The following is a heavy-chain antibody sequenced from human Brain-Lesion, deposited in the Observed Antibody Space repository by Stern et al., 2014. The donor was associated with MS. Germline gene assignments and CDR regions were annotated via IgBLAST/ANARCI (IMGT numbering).Heavy chain of an antibody. V-gene: IGHV1-2*02. CDR3: ARDQRGITIFGVVTDYYYLGMDV. CDR1: GYIFTGYY. Sequence: QAQLVESGAEVKKPGASVKVSCKTSGYIFTGYYIHWVRKAPGQGLEWMAWINPNIGGTKYAQKFQGRVTMSRDTSISTAYVELSSLTSDDTAVYYCARDQRGITIFGVVTDYYYLGMDVWGQGTTVTVSS. CDR2: INPNIGGT. J-gene: IGHJ6*02. D-gene: IGHD3-3*01.